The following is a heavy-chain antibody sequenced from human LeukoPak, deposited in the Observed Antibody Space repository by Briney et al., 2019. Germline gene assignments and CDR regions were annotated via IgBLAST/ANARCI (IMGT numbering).Heavy chain of an antibody. CDR3: VRSSYDSSLRFDDY. V-gene: IGHV1-2*02. CDR2: LNPYSGDT. J-gene: IGHJ4*02. CDR1: GHTFTAYY. Sequence: ASVKVSCKASGHTFTAYYLHWVRQAPGQGLEWMGWLNPYSGDTNYAQNFQGRVTMTRDTSINTAYMELSRLRSDDTAVYYCVRSSYDSSLRFDDYWGQGTLVTVSS. D-gene: IGHD3-22*01.